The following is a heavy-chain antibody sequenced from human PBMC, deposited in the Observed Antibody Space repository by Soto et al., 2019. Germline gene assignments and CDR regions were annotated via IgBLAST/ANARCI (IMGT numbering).Heavy chain of an antibody. CDR3: ARDKGWLQFRFDY. CDR1: GFTFSSYA. Sequence: QVQLVESGGDVVQPGRSLRLSCAASGFTFSSYAMNWVRQAPGKGLEWVAVISNDGSNKYYADSVKGRFTISRDNSKNTLYLQMNSLRAEDTAVYYCARDKGWLQFRFDYWGQGTLVTVSS. V-gene: IGHV3-30-3*01. D-gene: IGHD5-12*01. CDR2: ISNDGSNK. J-gene: IGHJ4*02.